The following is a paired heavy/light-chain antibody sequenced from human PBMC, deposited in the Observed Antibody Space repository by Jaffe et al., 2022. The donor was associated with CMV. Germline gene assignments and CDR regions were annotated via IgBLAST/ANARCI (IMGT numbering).Heavy chain of an antibody. CDR3: ARQPPLPALDS. CDR2: IYYTGKT. D-gene: IGHD2-15*01. V-gene: IGHV4-39*01. Sequence: QLQLRESGPGLVKPSETLSLTCTVSGGSIYGRSYYWGWIRQPPGKGLEWIGSIYYTGKTYYNPSLKSRVAISVDTSKNQFSLRLTSVTAADTAVYYCARQPPLPALDSWGQGTLVTVSS. J-gene: IGHJ4*02. CDR1: GGSIYGRSYY.
Light chain of an antibody. J-gene: IGLJ3*02. Sequence: QSVLTQPPSASGTPGQRVPISCSGGSSNIGRNTVNWYQQLPGTAPKLLIYTNDQRPSGVPDRFSGSKSGTSASLAISGLQSEDEADFYCASWDDSLNGWVFGGGTKLTVL. CDR1: SSNIGRNT. CDR2: TND. CDR3: ASWDDSLNGWV. V-gene: IGLV1-44*01.